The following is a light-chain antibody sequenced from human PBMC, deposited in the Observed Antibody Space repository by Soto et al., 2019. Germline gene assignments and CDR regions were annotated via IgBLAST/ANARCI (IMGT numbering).Light chain of an antibody. Sequence: DIQMTQSPSTLSASVGDRVTITCRASQSISSWLAWYQQKPGKAPKLLIYDASSLASGVPSRFSGSGSGTEFTLTISNLQPEDSATYFCQQYNSSFGQGTKVDIK. CDR1: QSISSW. J-gene: IGKJ1*01. CDR2: DAS. CDR3: QQYNSS. V-gene: IGKV1-5*01.